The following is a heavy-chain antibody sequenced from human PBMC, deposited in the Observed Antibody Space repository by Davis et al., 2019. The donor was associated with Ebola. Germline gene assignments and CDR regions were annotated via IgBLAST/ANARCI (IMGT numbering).Heavy chain of an antibody. CDR3: ARHDDY. V-gene: IGHV3-48*02. Sequence: PAGSLTLSCAASGFTFSSSSMNWVRQAPGKGLEWVSYIRGDSRTIYYADSVQGRFAISGDYAKNSLYLQMNSLRDEDTAVYYCARHDDYWGQGTLVTVSS. CDR2: IRGDSRTI. J-gene: IGHJ4*02. CDR1: GFTFSSSS.